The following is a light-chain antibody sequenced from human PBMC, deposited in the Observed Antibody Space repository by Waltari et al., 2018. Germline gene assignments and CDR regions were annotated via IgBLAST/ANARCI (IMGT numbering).Light chain of an antibody. CDR2: DIN. CDR3: CSYVGSNIYWV. J-gene: IGLJ3*02. V-gene: IGLV2-11*01. Sequence: QSALPQPRSVSGSPGQSVTISCPGTSSDVRGFNYVSWYQQHPDKAPKLIIYDINKRPSGVPDRFSGSKSGNTASLTISGLQAEDEADYYCCSYVGSNIYWVFGGGTKLTVL. CDR1: SSDVRGFNY.